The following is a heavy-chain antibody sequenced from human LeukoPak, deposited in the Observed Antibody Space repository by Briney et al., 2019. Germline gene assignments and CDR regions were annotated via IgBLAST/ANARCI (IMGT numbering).Heavy chain of an antibody. CDR2: ISSSSNHI. D-gene: IGHD3-10*01. CDR3: AKDPGVGYGSGSYADY. J-gene: IGHJ4*02. CDR1: GFTFSSYT. V-gene: IGHV3-23*01. Sequence: PGGSLRLSCAASGFTFSSYTMNWVRQAPGKGLEWVSSISSSSNHIYYADSVKGRFTISRDNSKNTLYLQMNSLRAEDTAVYYCAKDPGVGYGSGSYADYWGQGTLVTVSS.